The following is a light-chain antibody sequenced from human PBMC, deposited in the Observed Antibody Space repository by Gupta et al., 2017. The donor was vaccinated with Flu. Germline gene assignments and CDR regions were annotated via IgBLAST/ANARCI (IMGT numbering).Light chain of an antibody. CDR2: KAS. V-gene: IGKV1-5*03. CDR3: QHYNGYPIT. J-gene: IGKJ4*01. CDR1: QSINSW. Sequence: DIQLTQSPSTLSASVGDRVTITCRASQSINSWLAWYQQKPGKAPKPLIYKASSLESGVPSRFSGSGSGTEFTLTISSLQPDDSATYYCQHYNGYPITFGGGTTVEI.